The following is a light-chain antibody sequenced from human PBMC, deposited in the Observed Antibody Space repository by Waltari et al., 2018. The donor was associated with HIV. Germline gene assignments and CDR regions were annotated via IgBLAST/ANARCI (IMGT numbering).Light chain of an antibody. J-gene: IGKJ1*01. CDR1: QSVLSSSNNKNY. V-gene: IGKV4-1*01. CDR2: WAS. Sequence: DIVMTQSPDSLAVSPGGGSTINCKSSQSVLSSSNNKNYLAWYQQKPGQPPKLLIDWASTRESGVPDRFSGSGSGTDFSLTISSLQAEDVAVYYCQQYYSTPPTFGQGTKVEIK. CDR3: QQYYSTPPT.